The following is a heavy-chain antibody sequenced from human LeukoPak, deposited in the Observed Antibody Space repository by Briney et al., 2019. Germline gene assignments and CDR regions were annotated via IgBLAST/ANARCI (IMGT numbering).Heavy chain of an antibody. Sequence: GGPLRLSCTASGFIFSDHYINWIRQAPGEGLEWVSHISRSGSTIYYADSVKGRFTISRDNAKNSVHLQMNELRAEDTAVYYCARLAAGGVDVWGQGTTVTVSS. J-gene: IGHJ6*02. D-gene: IGHD2-15*01. CDR2: ISRSGSTI. CDR1: GFIFSDHY. V-gene: IGHV3-11*01. CDR3: ARLAAGGVDV.